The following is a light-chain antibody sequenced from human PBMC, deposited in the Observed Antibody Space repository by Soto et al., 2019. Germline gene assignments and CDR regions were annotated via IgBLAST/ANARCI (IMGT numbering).Light chain of an antibody. Sequence: QSVLTQPASVSGSPGQSITISCTGTSSDVGGYNYVSWYQQHPGNAPRLMIYEANNRPSGVPNRFSGSKSGNTASLTISGLQAEDEADYYCSSKTSSRTPFVFGTGTKVTV. CDR3: SSKTSSRTPFV. V-gene: IGLV2-14*01. CDR2: EAN. J-gene: IGLJ1*01. CDR1: SSDVGGYNY.